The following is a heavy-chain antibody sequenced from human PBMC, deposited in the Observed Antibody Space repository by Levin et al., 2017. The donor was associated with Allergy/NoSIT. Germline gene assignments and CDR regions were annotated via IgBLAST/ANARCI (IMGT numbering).Heavy chain of an antibody. V-gene: IGHV4-59*01. Sequence: SQTLSLTCSVSGGSIDNYYWNWIRQSPGKGLEWIGYVYFSGYTMYNPSLKSRVTISVDTSKNQVSLNVNSVTAADTAIYYCARDVGPTDGWFDPWGQGTLVTVS. D-gene: IGHD5-24*01. CDR1: GGSIDNYY. CDR3: ARDVGPTDGWFDP. CDR2: VYFSGYT. J-gene: IGHJ5*02.